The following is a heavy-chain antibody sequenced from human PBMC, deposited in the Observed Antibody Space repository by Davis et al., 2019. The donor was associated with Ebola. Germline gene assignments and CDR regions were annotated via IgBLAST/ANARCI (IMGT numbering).Heavy chain of an antibody. CDR1: GFTFSGSA. V-gene: IGHV3-73*01. D-gene: IGHD2-21*01. Sequence: ESLKISCAASGFTFSGSAMHWVRQAPGKGLEWVGRIRSKANSYATAYAASVKGRFTISRDDSKNTAYLQMNSLKTEDTAVYYCKGGATPMDYWGQGTLVTVSS. CDR3: KGGATPMDY. CDR2: IRSKANSYAT. J-gene: IGHJ4*02.